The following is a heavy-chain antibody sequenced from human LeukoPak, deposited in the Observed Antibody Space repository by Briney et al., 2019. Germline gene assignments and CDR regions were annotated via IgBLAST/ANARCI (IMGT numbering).Heavy chain of an antibody. CDR1: GDTFSSYA. Sequence: SVKVSCKASGDTFSSYAISWVRQAPGQGLEWMGGIIPIFGTANYAQKFQGRVTITADESTSTAYMELSSLRSEDTAVYYCARGSYPAGTADYWGQGTLVTVSS. J-gene: IGHJ4*02. V-gene: IGHV1-69*13. CDR2: IIPIFGTA. CDR3: ARGSYPAGTADY. D-gene: IGHD6-13*01.